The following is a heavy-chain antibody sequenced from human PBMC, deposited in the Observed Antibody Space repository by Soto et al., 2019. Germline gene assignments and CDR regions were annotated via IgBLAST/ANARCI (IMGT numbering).Heavy chain of an antibody. CDR3: ARGGTYYYGSGSPNWLDP. V-gene: IGHV3-23*01. J-gene: IGHJ5*02. Sequence: GGSLRLSCAASGFTFSSYAMSCVRQAPGKGLEWVSAISGSRGITYYADSVNGRFTISIDNSKNTLYLQMNSLRAEDTAVYYCARGGTYYYGSGSPNWLDPWGQGTMVTVSS. CDR2: ISGSRGIT. D-gene: IGHD3-10*01. CDR1: GFTFSSYA.